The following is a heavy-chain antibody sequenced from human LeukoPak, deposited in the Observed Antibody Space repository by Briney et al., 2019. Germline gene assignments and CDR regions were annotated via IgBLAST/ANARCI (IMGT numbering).Heavy chain of an antibody. CDR1: GFTFGDYA. CDR2: ISGSGGST. CDR3: AKTPGYCSSTSCFYYFDY. D-gene: IGHD2-2*01. J-gene: IGHJ4*02. V-gene: IGHV3-23*01. Sequence: TGGSLRLSCTASGFTFGDYAMSWFRQAPGKGLEWVSGISGSGGSTYYADSVKGRFSISRDNSKNTLYLQMSSLRAEDTAVYYCAKTPGYCSSTSCFYYFDYWGQGTLVTVSS.